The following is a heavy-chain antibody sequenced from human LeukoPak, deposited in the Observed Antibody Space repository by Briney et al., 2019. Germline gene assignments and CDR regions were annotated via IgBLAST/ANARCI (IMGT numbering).Heavy chain of an antibody. CDR1: GFTFDNYA. J-gene: IGHJ6*02. CDR2: ISGSGVNT. D-gene: IGHD4/OR15-4a*01. CDR3: ARDTSFNYGAHAMDV. Sequence: GGSLRLSCAASGFTFDNYAMNWVRQAPEKGLEWVLGISGSGVNTYYADSVKGRFTISRDNSKNTLYLQLNSLRGKDTAIYYCARDTSFNYGAHAMDVWGQGTTVTVSS. V-gene: IGHV3-23*01.